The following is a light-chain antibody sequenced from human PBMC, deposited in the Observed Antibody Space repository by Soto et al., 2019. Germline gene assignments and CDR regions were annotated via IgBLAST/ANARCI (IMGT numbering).Light chain of an antibody. Sequence: QSVLTRAPSVSGTAGRRVTSTCSGSSSNIGRNSVNWYQHLPGTAPKLLTHGNNHRPSGVPDRFSGSKSGTSASLAISGLQPEDEADYCCAAWDDSLNEYVFGDGTKVTVL. CDR2: GNN. CDR1: SSNIGRNS. V-gene: IGLV1-44*01. J-gene: IGLJ1*01. CDR3: AAWDDSLNEYV.